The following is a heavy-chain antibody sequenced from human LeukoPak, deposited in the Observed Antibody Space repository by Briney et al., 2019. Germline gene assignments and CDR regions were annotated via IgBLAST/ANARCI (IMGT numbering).Heavy chain of an antibody. Sequence: SETLSLTCTVSGGSINSDYYWGWIRQPPGKELEWIGTIHYSGNTYYNPSLKSRVTISVDTSKNQFSLKLSSVTAADTAVYYCARYPRLYDSSGYPFDYWGQGTLVTVSS. D-gene: IGHD3-22*01. V-gene: IGHV4-39*07. CDR3: ARYPRLYDSSGYPFDY. CDR2: IHYSGNT. J-gene: IGHJ4*02. CDR1: GGSINSDYY.